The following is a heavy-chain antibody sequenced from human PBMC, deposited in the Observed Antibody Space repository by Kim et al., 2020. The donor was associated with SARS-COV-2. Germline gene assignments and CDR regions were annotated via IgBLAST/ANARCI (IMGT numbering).Heavy chain of an antibody. CDR3: ARGPTTADY. J-gene: IGHJ4*02. V-gene: IGHV3-64*01. CDR2: INANGGST. D-gene: IGHD4-17*01. CDR1: GFTFGSYA. Sequence: GGSLRLSCAASGFTFGSYAMHWVRQAPGKGLEFVSTINANGGSTSYANSVKGRFTMSRDNSKNTLYLQMGSLRDEDMAVYYCARGPTTADYLGQGTLVTV.